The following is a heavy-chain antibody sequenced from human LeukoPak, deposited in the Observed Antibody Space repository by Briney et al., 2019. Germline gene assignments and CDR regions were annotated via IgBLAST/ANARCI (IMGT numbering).Heavy chain of an antibody. CDR1: GFTFSSYS. V-gene: IGHV3-48*04. J-gene: IGHJ4*02. D-gene: IGHD3-9*01. CDR2: ISSSSSTI. CDR3: ARDSYDILTGYCRFDY. Sequence: PGGSLRLSCAASGFTFSSYSMNWVRQAPGKGLEWVSYISSSSSTIYYADSVKGRFTISRDNAKNSLYLQMNSLRAEDTAVYYCARDSYDILTGYCRFDYWGQGTLVTVSS.